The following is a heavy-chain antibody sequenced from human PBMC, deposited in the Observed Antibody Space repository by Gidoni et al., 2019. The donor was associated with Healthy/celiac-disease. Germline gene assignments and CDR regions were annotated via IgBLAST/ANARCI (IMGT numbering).Heavy chain of an antibody. J-gene: IGHJ3*02. D-gene: IGHD6-19*01. Sequence: EGQLAESGGNEVQPGGSLRRSCAAAGFTFDDYTMHWVRQAPVKGLEWVSLISWDGGSTYYADSVKGRFTISRDNSKDSLYLQMNSLRTEASALHYCAKDIAREWLADAFDIWGQGTMVTVSS. CDR2: ISWDGGST. CDR3: AKDIAREWLADAFDI. V-gene: IGHV3-43*01. CDR1: GFTFDDYT.